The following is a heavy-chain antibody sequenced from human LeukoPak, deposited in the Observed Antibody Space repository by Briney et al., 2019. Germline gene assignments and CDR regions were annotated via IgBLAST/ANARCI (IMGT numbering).Heavy chain of an antibody. CDR2: VIPIFGTA. CDR3: ARALGDSSGWYYYYYYMDV. J-gene: IGHJ6*03. CDR1: GYTFTSYA. V-gene: IGHV1-69*13. D-gene: IGHD6-19*01. Sequence: ASVKVSCKASGYTFTSYAISWVRQAPGQGLEWMGGVIPIFGTANYAQKFQGRVTITADESTSTAYMELSSLRSEDTAVYYCARALGDSSGWYYYYYYMDVWGKGTTVTISS.